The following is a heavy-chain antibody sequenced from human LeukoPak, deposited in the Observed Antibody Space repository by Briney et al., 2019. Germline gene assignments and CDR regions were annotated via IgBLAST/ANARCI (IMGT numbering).Heavy chain of an antibody. CDR1: GYTFTGYY. D-gene: IGHD3-22*01. Sequence: ASVKVSCKASGYTFTGYYMHWVRQAPGQGLEWMGWINPNSGDTNFAQNFQGRVTMTRDTSISTVYMELSRLRSDDTAVFYCARGYYDSSDFEYFQHWGQGTLVTVSS. J-gene: IGHJ1*01. CDR2: INPNSGDT. CDR3: ARGYYDSSDFEYFQH. V-gene: IGHV1-2*02.